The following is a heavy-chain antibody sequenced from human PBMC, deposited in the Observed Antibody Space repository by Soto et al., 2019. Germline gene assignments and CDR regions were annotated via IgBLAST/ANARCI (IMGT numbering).Heavy chain of an antibody. CDR1: GGSISSYY. V-gene: IGHV4-59*01. Sequence: SETLSFTCTVSGGSISSYYWSWIRQPPGKGLEWIGYIYYSGSTNYNPSLKSRVTISVDTSKNQFSLKLSSVTAADTAVYYCARFGSRDGYALFYWGQGTLVTVSS. CDR2: IYYSGST. J-gene: IGHJ4*02. CDR3: ARFGSRDGYALFY. D-gene: IGHD5-12*01.